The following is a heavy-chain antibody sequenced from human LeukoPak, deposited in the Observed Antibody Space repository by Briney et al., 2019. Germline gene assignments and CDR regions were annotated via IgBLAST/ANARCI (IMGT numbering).Heavy chain of an antibody. Sequence: GGSLRLSCAASGFTFSSYAMSWVRQAPGKGLEWVSAISGSGGSTYYADSVKGRFTISRGNSKNTLYLQMNSLRAEDTAVYYCARDTPSYDILTGYTFDYWGQGTLVTASS. CDR2: ISGSGGST. CDR3: ARDTPSYDILTGYTFDY. V-gene: IGHV3-23*01. D-gene: IGHD3-9*01. CDR1: GFTFSSYA. J-gene: IGHJ4*02.